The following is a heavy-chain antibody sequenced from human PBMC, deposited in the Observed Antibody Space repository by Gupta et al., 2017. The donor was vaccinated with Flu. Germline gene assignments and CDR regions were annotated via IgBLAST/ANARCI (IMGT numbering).Heavy chain of an antibody. D-gene: IGHD6-19*01. CDR1: GFTFSSSA. Sequence: QVQLEESGGGVVRPGRSLRLSCDASGFTFSSSAMHWARQAPGKGLEWVAVIWSDSSDQYYADSVKGRFTISRDNSKKTLYLQMSSLRAEDTAVYYCATGSSGWKADFGSWGQGTLVTVSS. V-gene: IGHV3-33*01. CDR3: ATGSSGWKADFGS. CDR2: IWSDSSDQ. J-gene: IGHJ5*01.